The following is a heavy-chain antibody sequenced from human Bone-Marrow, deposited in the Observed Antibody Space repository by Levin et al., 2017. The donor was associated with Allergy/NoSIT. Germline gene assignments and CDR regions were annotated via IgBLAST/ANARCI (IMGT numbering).Heavy chain of an antibody. J-gene: IGHJ4*02. Sequence: GGSLRLSCTASGFTFGDYAMSWVRQAPGKGLEWVGFIRSKAYGGTTEYAASVKGRFTISRDDSKSIAYLQMNSLKTEDTAVYYCTREEYYDILTGYYINPLTFDYWGQGTLVTVSS. V-gene: IGHV3-49*04. D-gene: IGHD3-9*01. CDR2: IRSKAYGGTT. CDR1: GFTFGDYA. CDR3: TREEYYDILTGYYINPLTFDY.